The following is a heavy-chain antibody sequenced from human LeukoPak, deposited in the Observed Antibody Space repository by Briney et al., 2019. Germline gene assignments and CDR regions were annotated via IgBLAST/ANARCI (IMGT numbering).Heavy chain of an antibody. Sequence: SETLSLTCTVSGGSISSGGYYWSWNRQHPGKGLEWIGYIYYSGSTYYNPSLKSRVTISVDTSKNQFSLKLSSVTAADTAVYYCARVYIGTLDYWGQGTLVTVSS. CDR3: ARVYIGTLDY. J-gene: IGHJ4*02. CDR1: GGSISSGGYY. V-gene: IGHV4-31*03. CDR2: IYYSGST. D-gene: IGHD1-14*01.